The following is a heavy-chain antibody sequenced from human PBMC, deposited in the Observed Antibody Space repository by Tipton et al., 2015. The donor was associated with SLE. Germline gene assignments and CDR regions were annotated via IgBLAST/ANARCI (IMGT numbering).Heavy chain of an antibody. CDR2: AYPSGST. CDR1: GFSISSGKY. CDR3: ARGTYYDILDGFSFDV. Sequence: TLSLTCAVSGFSISSGKYWGWLRQPPGKGLEWIGFAYPSGSTYYHPPLKSRVNMSLDTSKNLLFVNLRSVTAADTAMYYCARGTYYDILDGFSFDVWGHGTLVTVSS. V-gene: IGHV4-38-2*01. J-gene: IGHJ3*01. D-gene: IGHD3-9*01.